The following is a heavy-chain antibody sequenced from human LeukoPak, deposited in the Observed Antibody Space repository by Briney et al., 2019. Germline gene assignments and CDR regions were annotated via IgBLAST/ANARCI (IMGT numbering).Heavy chain of an antibody. D-gene: IGHD2-15*01. CDR3: AGDLGYCSGGSCYSGELYYYYMDV. Sequence: ASVKVSCKASGYTFTSYYMHWVRQAPGQGLEWMGIINPSGGSTSYAQKFQGRVTMTRDTSTSTVYMELSSLRSEDTAVYYCAGDLGYCSGGSCYSGELYYYYMDVWGKGTTVTISS. V-gene: IGHV1-46*01. J-gene: IGHJ6*03. CDR1: GYTFTSYY. CDR2: INPSGGST.